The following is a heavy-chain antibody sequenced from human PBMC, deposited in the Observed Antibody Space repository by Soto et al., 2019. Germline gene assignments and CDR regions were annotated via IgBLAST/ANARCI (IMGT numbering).Heavy chain of an antibody. V-gene: IGHV3-23*01. CDR3: AKVLSSGSYSGALEY. Sequence: PGGSLRLSCAASGFTFSSYGMSWVRQAPEKGLEWVSGISASDGGAYYADSVKGRFTISRDNSKNTLYLQMNSLRVEDTAVYYCAKVLSSGSYSGALEYWGQGALVTVSS. CDR1: GFTFSSYG. CDR2: ISASDGGA. J-gene: IGHJ4*02. D-gene: IGHD1-26*01.